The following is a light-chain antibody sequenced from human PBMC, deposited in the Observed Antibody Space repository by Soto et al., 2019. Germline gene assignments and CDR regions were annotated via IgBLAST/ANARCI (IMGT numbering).Light chain of an antibody. V-gene: IGLV3-21*02. CDR1: RIGSQS. Sequence: SYELTQPPSVSVAPGQTARITCGGNRIGSQSVHWYQQKPGQAPVMVIYDDTERPSGIPERFSGSDSGNPAALTISRVEAGDEADYFCQVWDSSSDHVVFGGGTKVTVL. CDR2: DDT. CDR3: QVWDSSSDHVV. J-gene: IGLJ2*01.